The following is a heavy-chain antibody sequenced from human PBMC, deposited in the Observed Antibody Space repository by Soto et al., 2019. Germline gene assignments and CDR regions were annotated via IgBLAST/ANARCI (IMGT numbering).Heavy chain of an antibody. V-gene: IGHV4-59*08. Sequence: TSETLSLTCTFSGGSISSYYWSWIRQPPGKGLEWIGYIYYSGSTNYNPSLKSRVTISVDTSKNQFSLKLSSVTAADTAVYYCARLGAYGDYFAFDIWGQGTMVTVSS. J-gene: IGHJ3*02. D-gene: IGHD4-17*01. CDR1: GGSISSYY. CDR3: ARLGAYGDYFAFDI. CDR2: IYYSGST.